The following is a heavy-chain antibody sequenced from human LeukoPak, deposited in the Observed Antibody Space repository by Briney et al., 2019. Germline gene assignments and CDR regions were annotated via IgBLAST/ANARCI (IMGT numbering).Heavy chain of an antibody. CDR2: IYYSGST. V-gene: IGHV4-39*01. CDR1: GGSISSSSYY. CDR3: ARWNYDFWSGYGNWFDP. D-gene: IGHD3-3*01. Sequence: SETLSLTCTVSGGSISSSSYYWGWIRQPPGKGLEWIGSIYYSGSTYYNPSLKSRVTISVDTSKNQFSLKLSSVTAADTAVYYCARWNYDFWSGYGNWFDPWAREPWSPSPQ. J-gene: IGHJ5*02.